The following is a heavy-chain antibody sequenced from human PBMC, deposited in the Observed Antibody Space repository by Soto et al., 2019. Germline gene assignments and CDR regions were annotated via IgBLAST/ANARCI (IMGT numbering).Heavy chain of an antibody. CDR1: GGTFSSYA. CDR3: ARPSSSSFLYYGMDV. CDR2: IIPIFGTA. J-gene: IGHJ6*02. D-gene: IGHD6-6*01. Sequence: QVQLVQSGAEVKKPGSSVKVSCKASGGTFSSYAISWVRQAPGQGLEWMGGIIPIFGTANYAQKFQGRITFTADESTSTVYMELCSLRSEDTAVYYCARPSSSSFLYYGMDVWGQGTTVTVSS. V-gene: IGHV1-69*01.